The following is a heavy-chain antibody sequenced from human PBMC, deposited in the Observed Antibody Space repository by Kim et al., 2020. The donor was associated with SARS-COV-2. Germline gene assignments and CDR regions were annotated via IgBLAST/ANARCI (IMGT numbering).Heavy chain of an antibody. CDR1: GYTFTSYA. J-gene: IGHJ5*02. D-gene: IGHD6-19*01. Sequence: ASVKVSCKASGYTFTSYAMNWVRQAPGQGLEWMGWINTNTGNPTYAQGFTGRFVFSLDTSLSTAYLQISSLKAEDTAVYYCARDRFRVAGTLNWFDPWGQGTLVTVSS. CDR2: INTNTGNP. V-gene: IGHV7-4-1*02. CDR3: ARDRFRVAGTLNWFDP.